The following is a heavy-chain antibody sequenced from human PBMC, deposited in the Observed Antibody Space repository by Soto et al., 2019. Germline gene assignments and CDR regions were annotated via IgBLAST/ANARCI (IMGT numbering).Heavy chain of an antibody. CDR3: ARVSATAGIGYFDY. V-gene: IGHV3-33*01. D-gene: IGHD6-13*01. CDR1: GFTFSSYG. Sequence: QPGGSLRLSCAASGFTFSSYGMHWVRQAPGKGLEWVAVIWYDGSNKYYADSVKGRFTISRDNSKNTLYLQMNSLRAEDTAVYYCARVSATAGIGYFDYWGQGTMVTVSS. CDR2: IWYDGSNK. J-gene: IGHJ4*02.